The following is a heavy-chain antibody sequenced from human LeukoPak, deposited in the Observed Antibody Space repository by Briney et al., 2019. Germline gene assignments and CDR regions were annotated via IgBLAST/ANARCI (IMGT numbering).Heavy chain of an antibody. CDR1: GGSFSGYY. CDR2: INHSGST. V-gene: IGHV4-34*01. Sequence: SETLSLTCAVNGGSFSGYYWSWIRQPPGKGLEWIGEINHSGSTNYNPSLKSRVTISVDTSKNQFSLKLSSVTAADTAVYYCARAALGYCSSTSCPYFDYWGQGTLVTVSS. D-gene: IGHD2-2*01. CDR3: ARAALGYCSSTSCPYFDY. J-gene: IGHJ4*02.